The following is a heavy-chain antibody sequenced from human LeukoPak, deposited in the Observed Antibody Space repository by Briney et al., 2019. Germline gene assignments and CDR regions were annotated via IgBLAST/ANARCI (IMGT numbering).Heavy chain of an antibody. D-gene: IGHD3-3*01. CDR1: GFTLRNFA. V-gene: IGHV3-23*01. CDR3: AGHFGAWHYFDY. J-gene: IGHJ4*02. Sequence: GGSLRLSCAASGFTLRNFAMTWVRQAPGKGLEWVAAIDGGSDNTHHADFVRGRFTISRDNSKNTLYLQMNSLRPEDTAVYYCAGHFGAWHYFDYWGQGTLVTVSS. CDR2: IDGGSDNT.